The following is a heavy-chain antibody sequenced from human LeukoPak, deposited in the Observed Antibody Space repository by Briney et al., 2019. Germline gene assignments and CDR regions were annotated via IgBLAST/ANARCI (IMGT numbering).Heavy chain of an antibody. J-gene: IGHJ6*02. CDR1: GYKFTNWW. D-gene: IGHD5-18*01. V-gene: IGHV5-51*01. CDR3: ARPSKGYNHLDF. CDR2: FYPADSDT. Sequence: GESLKISCQTSGYKFTNWWISWVRQRPGKGLEWMGMFYPADSDTRSNPSFQGQVTFSADKSINTAYLQWSSLQASDTAIYYCARPSKGYNHLDFWGQGTTVSVSS.